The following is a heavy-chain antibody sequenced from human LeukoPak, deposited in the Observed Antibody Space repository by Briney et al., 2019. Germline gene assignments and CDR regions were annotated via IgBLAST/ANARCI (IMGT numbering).Heavy chain of an antibody. CDR3: VPGSSVGQGPQSYYDKSTYFDY. D-gene: IGHD3-16*01. J-gene: IGHJ4*02. V-gene: IGHV1-2*02. CDR1: GYTFTDYY. CDR2: INPNAGGT. Sequence: ASVKVSCKAFGYTFTDYYMHWVRQAPGQGLEWMGWINPNAGGTDYAQKFQGRVTMTRDTSISTAYMELSGLRSDDTAVYYCVPGSSVGQGPQSYYDKSTYFDYWGQGTLVTVSS.